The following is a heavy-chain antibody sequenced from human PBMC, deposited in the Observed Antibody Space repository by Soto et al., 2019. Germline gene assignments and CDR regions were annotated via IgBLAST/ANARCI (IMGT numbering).Heavy chain of an antibody. CDR1: GGSISSYY. CDR2: IYYSGST. J-gene: IGHJ5*02. CDR3: ARAYYDFWSGSNWFDP. Sequence: SETLSLTCTVPGGSISSYYWSWIRQPPGKGLEWIGYIYYSGSTNYNPSLKSRVTISVDTSKNQFSLKLSSVTAADTAVYYCARAYYDFWSGSNWFDPWGQGTLVTVSS. D-gene: IGHD3-3*01. V-gene: IGHV4-59*01.